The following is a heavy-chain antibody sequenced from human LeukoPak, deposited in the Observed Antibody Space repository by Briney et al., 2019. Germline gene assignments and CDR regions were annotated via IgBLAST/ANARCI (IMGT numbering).Heavy chain of an antibody. V-gene: IGHV3-30-3*01. J-gene: IGHJ3*02. Sequence: GGSLRLSCAASGFTFSTYVMHWVRQAPGKGPEWVAVVAHDGSYRYYADSVKGRFTISRDNSKNTLYLQMNSLRAEDTAIYHCVREGGVRNSGAFDIWGQGTMVTVSS. CDR3: VREGGVRNSGAFDI. CDR2: VAHDGSYR. D-gene: IGHD6-19*01. CDR1: GFTFSTYV.